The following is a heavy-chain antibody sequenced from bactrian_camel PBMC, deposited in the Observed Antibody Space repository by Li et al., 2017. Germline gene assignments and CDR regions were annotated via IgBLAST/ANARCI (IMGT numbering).Heavy chain of an antibody. CDR2: IESDGST. CDR3: AAEDPPRDIRLQTLWKGWRFGF. D-gene: IGHD3*01. J-gene: IGHJ6*01. CDR1: GDTIGRYC. V-gene: IGHV3S9*01. Sequence: HVQLVESGGGSVQNGGSLRLSCVTSGDTIGRYCMGWFRQIPDREREGVAGIESDGSTSYADSVKGRFTISRDNAKNTVYLQMNSLKPEDTAVYYCAAEDPPRDIRLQTLWKGWRFGFWGQGTQVTVS.